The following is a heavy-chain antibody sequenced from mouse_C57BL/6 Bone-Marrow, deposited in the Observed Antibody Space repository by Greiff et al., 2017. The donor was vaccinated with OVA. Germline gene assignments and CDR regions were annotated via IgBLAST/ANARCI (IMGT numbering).Heavy chain of an antibody. J-gene: IGHJ2*01. V-gene: IGHV1-82*01. CDR3: ASLHYYDYDDY. CDR1: GYAFSSSW. Sequence: VQLQQSGPELVKPGASVKISCKASGYAFSSSWMNWVKQRPGKGLEWIGDIYPGSGSTNYNEKFKSKATLTVDTSSSTAYMQLSSLTSEDSAVYYCASLHYYDYDDYWGQGTTLTVSS. CDR2: IYPGSGST. D-gene: IGHD2-4*01.